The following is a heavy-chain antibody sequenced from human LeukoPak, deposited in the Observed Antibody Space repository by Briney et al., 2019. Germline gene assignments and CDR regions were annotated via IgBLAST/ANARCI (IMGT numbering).Heavy chain of an antibody. Sequence: GGSLRLSCAASGFTVSSYAMSWVRQAPGKGLEWVSSISGSGGSTYYADSVKGRFTISRDNSKNTLYLQMNGLRAEDTAVYYCAGGEILTGHYTFDYWGQGTLVTVSS. CDR1: GFTVSSYA. D-gene: IGHD3-9*01. CDR3: AGGEILTGHYTFDY. V-gene: IGHV3-23*01. J-gene: IGHJ4*02. CDR2: ISGSGGST.